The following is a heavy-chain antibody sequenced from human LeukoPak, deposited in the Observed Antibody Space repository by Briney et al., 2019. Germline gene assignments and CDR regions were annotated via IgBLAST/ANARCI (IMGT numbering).Heavy chain of an antibody. J-gene: IGHJ4*02. Sequence: GGSLRLSCAASGFTFSNYNMNWVRQAPGKGLEWVSYLGASSRTIYADSVKGRFTISRDNAKNSLYLQMNSLKTEDTAVYYCTTRYSSGLWYFDYWGQGTLVTVSS. V-gene: IGHV3-48*01. CDR1: GFTFSNYN. CDR3: TTRYSSGLWYFDY. CDR2: LGASSRTI. D-gene: IGHD6-25*01.